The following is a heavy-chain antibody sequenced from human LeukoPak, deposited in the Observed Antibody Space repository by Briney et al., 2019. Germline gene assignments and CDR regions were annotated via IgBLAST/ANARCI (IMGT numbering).Heavy chain of an antibody. J-gene: IGHJ6*02. V-gene: IGHV3-23*01. CDR3: AKSLDYGSGSYYLQYYYYYGMDV. CDR1: GFTFSSYA. D-gene: IGHD3-10*01. Sequence: GGSLRLSCAASGFTFSSYAMSWVRQAPGKGLELVSAISGSGGSTYYADSVKGRFTISRDISKNTLYLQMNSLRAEDTAVYYCAKSLDYGSGSYYLQYYYYYGMDVWGQGTTVTVSS. CDR2: ISGSGGST.